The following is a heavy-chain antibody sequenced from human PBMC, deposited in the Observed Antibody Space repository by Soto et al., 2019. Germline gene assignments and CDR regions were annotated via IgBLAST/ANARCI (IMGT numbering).Heavy chain of an antibody. V-gene: IGHV4-4*02. Sequence: SETLSLTYAVSGGSISSSNWWSWLRQPPGKGLEWIGEIYHSGSNNYNPSLKSRVTMPVDKSKNQFSLKLSSVTAADTAVYYCARAPWDQGYFDSWGQGTLVTVSS. J-gene: IGHJ4*02. CDR1: GGSISSSNW. CDR2: IYHSGSN. D-gene: IGHD1-26*01. CDR3: ARAPWDQGYFDS.